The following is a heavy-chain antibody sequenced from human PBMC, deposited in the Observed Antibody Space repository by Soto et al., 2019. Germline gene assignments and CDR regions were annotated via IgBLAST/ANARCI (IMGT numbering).Heavy chain of an antibody. V-gene: IGHV3-23*01. Sequence: EGQLLESGGGLVQPGGSLTLSCAASGFTFSNHLIHWVRQAPGEGLEWVSGFAGNFVTLLYADSVKGRFTISRDNSKNTSDLQMNNLRAEDTAIYYCVREGRLGVEGFDVWGQGRLVTVSS. D-gene: IGHD1-26*01. CDR1: GFTFSNHL. CDR3: VREGRLGVEGFDV. J-gene: IGHJ4*02. CDR2: FAGNFVTL.